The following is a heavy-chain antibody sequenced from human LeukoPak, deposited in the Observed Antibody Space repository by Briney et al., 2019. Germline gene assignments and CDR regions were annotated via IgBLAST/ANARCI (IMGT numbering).Heavy chain of an antibody. V-gene: IGHV3-43*02. CDR1: GFTFDDYA. J-gene: IGHJ4*02. Sequence: GGSLRLSCAASGFTFDDYAMHWVRQAPGKGLEWVSLISGDGGSTYYADSVKGRFTISRDNSKNSLYLQMNSLRTEDTALYYCAKDMAIVVVPAASGIDYWGQGTLVAVSS. D-gene: IGHD2-2*03. CDR2: ISGDGGST. CDR3: AKDMAIVVVPAASGIDY.